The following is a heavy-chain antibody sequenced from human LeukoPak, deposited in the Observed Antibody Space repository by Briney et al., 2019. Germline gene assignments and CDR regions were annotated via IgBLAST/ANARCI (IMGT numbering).Heavy chain of an antibody. V-gene: IGHV3-30*04. CDR3: AKEGYSRGYYSYYYMDV. CDR2: ISYDGSNK. D-gene: IGHD6-13*01. Sequence: PGGSLRLSCAAPGFTFSSYAMHWVRQAPGKGLEWVAVISYDGSNKYYADSVKGRFTISRDNSKNTLYVQMNSLRAEDTAVYYCAKEGYSRGYYSYYYMDVWGKGTTVTVSS. J-gene: IGHJ6*03. CDR1: GFTFSSYA.